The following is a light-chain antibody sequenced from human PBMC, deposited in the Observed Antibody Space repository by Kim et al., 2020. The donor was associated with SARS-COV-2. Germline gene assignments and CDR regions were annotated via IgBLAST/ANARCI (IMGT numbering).Light chain of an antibody. CDR2: AAS. V-gene: IGKV1-8*01. J-gene: IGKJ2*01. CDR1: QGISSY. CDR3: QQYYSYLS. Sequence: AIRITQSPSSLSASTGDRVTITCRASQGISSYLAWYQQKPGKAPKLLIYAASTLQSGVPSRFIGSGSGTDFTLTISCLQSEDFATYYCQQYYSYLSFGQGTKLEI.